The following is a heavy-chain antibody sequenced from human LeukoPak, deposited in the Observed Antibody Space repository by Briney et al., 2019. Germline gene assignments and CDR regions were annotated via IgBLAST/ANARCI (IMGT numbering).Heavy chain of an antibody. J-gene: IGHJ4*02. CDR3: ARIFDI. V-gene: IGHV4-61*08. CDR2: IFYNGKT. Sequence: SETLSLTCTISGASFRSGGQYWGWIRQTPGKGLEWIGDIFYNGKTNYNPALKSRVTISLDTSRNQFSLRMSSVTAADTGVYYCARIFDIWGRGTLVTVSP. CDR1: GASFRSGGQY.